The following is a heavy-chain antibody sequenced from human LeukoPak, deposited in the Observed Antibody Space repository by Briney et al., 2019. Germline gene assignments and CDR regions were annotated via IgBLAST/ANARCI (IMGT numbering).Heavy chain of an antibody. CDR3: ARVRQQLVPNYFDY. CDR2: INHSGST. CDR1: GGSFSGYY. J-gene: IGHJ4*02. D-gene: IGHD6-13*01. Sequence: SETLSLTCAVYGGSFSGYYWSWVRQPPGKGLEWIGEINHSGSTNYNPSLKRRVTISVDTSKNQFSLKLSSVTAADTAVYHCARVRQQLVPNYFDYWGQGTLVTVSS. V-gene: IGHV4-34*01.